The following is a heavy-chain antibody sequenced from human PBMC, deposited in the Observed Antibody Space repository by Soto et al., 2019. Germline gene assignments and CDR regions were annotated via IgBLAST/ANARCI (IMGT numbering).Heavy chain of an antibody. CDR3: ARVRGDIVVVPAATPYYYYGMDV. CDR2: ISAYNGNT. CDR1: GYTFTSYG. Sequence: QVQLVQSGAEVKKPGASVKVSCKASGYTFTSYGISWVRQAPGQGLEWMGWISAYNGNTNYAQKLQGRATMTTGTSTSTAYMELRSMRSDDTAVYYCARVRGDIVVVPAATPYYYYGMDVWGQGTTVTVSS. D-gene: IGHD2-2*01. V-gene: IGHV1-18*01. J-gene: IGHJ6*02.